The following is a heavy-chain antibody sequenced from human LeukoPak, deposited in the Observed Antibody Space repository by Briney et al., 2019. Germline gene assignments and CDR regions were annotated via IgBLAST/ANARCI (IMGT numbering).Heavy chain of an antibody. CDR1: GGSFSGYY. D-gene: IGHD6-19*01. CDR3: ARALIAVGNLDY. Sequence: SETLSLTCAVYGGSFSGYYWSWIRQPPGKGLEWIGEINHSGSTNYNPSLKSRVTISVDTSKNQFSLKLSSVTAADTAVYYCARALIAVGNLDYWGQGTLVTVSS. CDR2: INHSGST. J-gene: IGHJ4*02. V-gene: IGHV4-34*01.